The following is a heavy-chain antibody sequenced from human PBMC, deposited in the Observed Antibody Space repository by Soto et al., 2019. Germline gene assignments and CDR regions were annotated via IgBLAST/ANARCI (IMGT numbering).Heavy chain of an antibody. J-gene: IGHJ6*02. Sequence: ASVKVSCKASGYTFTSYGISWVRQAPGQGLEWMGWISAYNGNTNYAQKLQGRVTMTTDTSTSTAYMELRSLRSDDTAVYYCARGAGSGSYYNYYYYYGMDVWGQGTTVTVSS. V-gene: IGHV1-18*01. CDR1: GYTFTSYG. CDR3: ARGAGSGSYYNYYYYYGMDV. CDR2: ISAYNGNT. D-gene: IGHD3-10*01.